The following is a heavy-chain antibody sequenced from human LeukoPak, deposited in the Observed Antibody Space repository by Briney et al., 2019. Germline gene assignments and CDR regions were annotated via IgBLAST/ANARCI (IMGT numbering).Heavy chain of an antibody. CDR3: ARGFDEWGLLFDY. CDR1: GYTFTGYY. V-gene: IGHV1-2*02. D-gene: IGHD1-26*01. J-gene: IGHJ4*02. Sequence: ASVKVSCKASGYTFTGYYMHWVRQAPGPGLEWMGWINPNSGGTNYAQKFQGRVTMNRNTSTSTAYMELGRLRSDDTAVYYCARGFDEWGLLFDYWGQGTLVTVSS. CDR2: INPNSGGT.